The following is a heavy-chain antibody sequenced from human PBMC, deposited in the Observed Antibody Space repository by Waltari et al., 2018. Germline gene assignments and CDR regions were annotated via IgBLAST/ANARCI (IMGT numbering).Heavy chain of an antibody. CDR3: ASGYYYDSSGAFDI. J-gene: IGHJ3*02. CDR1: GGSISSGSYY. CDR2: IYTSGST. V-gene: IGHV4-61*02. Sequence: QVQLQESGPGLVKPSQTLSPTCTVSGGSISSGSYYWSWIRQPAGKGLEWIGRIYTSGSTNYNPSLKSRVTISVDTSKNQFSLKLSSVTAADTAVYYCASGYYYDSSGAFDIWGQGTMVTVSS. D-gene: IGHD3-22*01.